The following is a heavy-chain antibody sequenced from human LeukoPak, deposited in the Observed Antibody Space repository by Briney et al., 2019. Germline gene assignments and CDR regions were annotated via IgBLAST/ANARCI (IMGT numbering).Heavy chain of an antibody. D-gene: IGHD6-19*01. CDR3: VKDRYSSGFPFDC. Sequence: GSLRLSCSASEFTFSSYGMQWVRQAPGTGPEYVARITGDGTRTYYADSVKGRFTISRDNSKNTLYLQLSSLRTEDTAVYYCVKDRYSSGFPFDCWGQGTLVTVSS. J-gene: IGHJ4*02. CDR1: EFTFSSYG. CDR2: ITGDGTRT. V-gene: IGHV3-64D*09.